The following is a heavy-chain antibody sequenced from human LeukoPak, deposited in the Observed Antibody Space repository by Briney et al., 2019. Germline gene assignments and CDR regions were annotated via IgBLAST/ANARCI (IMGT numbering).Heavy chain of an antibody. V-gene: IGHV5-51*06. Sequence: GESLKISCKGSGFSFSTYWIAWVRQMPGKGLEFMGIIYPGDSDTRYSPSFQGHVIISVDKSISTAYLQWSSLKASDTAKYYCARTPYDFYYMGVWGKGTTVTVSS. J-gene: IGHJ6*03. CDR1: GFSFSTYW. CDR2: IYPGDSDT. D-gene: IGHD3-3*01. CDR3: ARTPYDFYYMGV.